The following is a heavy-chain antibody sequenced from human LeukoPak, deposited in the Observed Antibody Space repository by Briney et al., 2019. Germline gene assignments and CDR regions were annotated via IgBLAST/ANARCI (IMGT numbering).Heavy chain of an antibody. J-gene: IGHJ5*02. CDR3: ASSNLGSLGQFDP. Sequence: PSETLSLTCTVSGGSISNYYWSWIWQPPGKGLEWIGFIHSNGGANYNASLNSRATISRDTSRSQVSLKLTSVTAADTAVYYCASSNLGSLGQFDPWGQGTLVTVSS. D-gene: IGHD3-10*01. CDR1: GGSISNYY. V-gene: IGHV4-59*01. CDR2: IHSNGGA.